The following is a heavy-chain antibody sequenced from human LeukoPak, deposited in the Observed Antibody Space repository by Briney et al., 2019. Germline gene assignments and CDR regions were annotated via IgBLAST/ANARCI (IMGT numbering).Heavy chain of an antibody. V-gene: IGHV1-69*06. J-gene: IGHJ5*02. D-gene: IGHD3-9*01. CDR1: GYTFTSYY. CDR2: IIPIFGTA. Sequence: SVKVSCKASGYTFTSYYMHWVRQAPGQGLEWMGGIIPIFGTANYAQKFQGRVTITADKSTSTAYMGLSSLRSEDTAVYYCARDLDYDILTGANWFDPWGQGTLVTVSS. CDR3: ARDLDYDILTGANWFDP.